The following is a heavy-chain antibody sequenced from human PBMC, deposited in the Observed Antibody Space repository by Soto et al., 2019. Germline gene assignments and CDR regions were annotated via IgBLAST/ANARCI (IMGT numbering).Heavy chain of an antibody. Sequence: QVQLVQSGAEVKKPGSSVKVSCKASGGTFSSYAISWVRQAPGQGLEWMGGIIPIFGTANYAQKFQGRVTITADESTSTAYMERSSLRSEDTAVYYCARGVFVVVTARYYYYGMDVWGQGTTVTVSS. J-gene: IGHJ6*02. V-gene: IGHV1-69*12. D-gene: IGHD2-21*02. CDR1: GGTFSSYA. CDR3: ARGVFVVVTARYYYYGMDV. CDR2: IIPIFGTA.